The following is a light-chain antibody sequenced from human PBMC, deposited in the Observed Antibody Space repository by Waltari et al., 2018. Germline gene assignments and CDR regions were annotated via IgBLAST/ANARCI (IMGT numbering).Light chain of an antibody. CDR1: SSNVGGNY. Sequence: QPVLTQPPSVSAAAGQKVTISCPGSSSNVGGNYVAWYQHLPRTAPRLLIYENKSRPSVIPDRFSGSKSGTSATLGITGLQTGDEADYYCGTWDSSLSVVVFGGGTKLTVL. CDR3: GTWDSSLSVVV. J-gene: IGLJ2*01. V-gene: IGLV1-51*02. CDR2: ENK.